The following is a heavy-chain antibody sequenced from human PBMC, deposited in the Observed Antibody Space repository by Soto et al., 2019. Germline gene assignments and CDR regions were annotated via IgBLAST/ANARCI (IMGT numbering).Heavy chain of an antibody. CDR2: IYHSGRT. CDR1: GDSITNDRW. V-gene: IGHV4-4*02. CDR3: TANGYYSLDY. D-gene: IGHD5-12*01. Sequence: QVQLQESGPGLVKPSGTLSLTCSVSGDSITNDRWWSWVRQSPGKGLEWIGEIYHSGRTNYNPSLKCRVIISVDKSKNNFSLTLSSVTAADTAVYYCTANGYYSLDYWGQGSLVTVSS. J-gene: IGHJ4*02.